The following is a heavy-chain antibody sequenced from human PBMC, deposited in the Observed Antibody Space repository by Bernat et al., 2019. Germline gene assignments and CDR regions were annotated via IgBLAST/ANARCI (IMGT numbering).Heavy chain of an antibody. CDR1: GFTFSSYA. Sequence: QVQLVESGGGVVQPGRSLRLSRAASGFTFSSYAMHWVRQAPGKGLEWVAVISYDGSNKYYADSVKGRFTISRDNSKNTLYLQMNSLRGEDTAVYYCARGDDGRAFDIWGQGTMVTVSS. V-gene: IGHV3-30-3*01. CDR3: ARGDDGRAFDI. J-gene: IGHJ3*02. CDR2: ISYDGSNK. D-gene: IGHD1-1*01.